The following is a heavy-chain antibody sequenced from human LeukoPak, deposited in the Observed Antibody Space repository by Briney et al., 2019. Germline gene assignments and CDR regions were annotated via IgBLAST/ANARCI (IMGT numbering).Heavy chain of an antibody. CDR1: GGSISSYY. CDR3: ARARINWFDP. J-gene: IGHJ5*02. Sequence: SETLSLTCTVSGGSISSYYWSWIRQPPGKGLEWIGYIYYSGSTNYNPSLKSRVTISVDTSKNQFSLKLSSVTAADTAVYYCARARINWFDPWGQGALVTVSS. CDR2: IYYSGST. V-gene: IGHV4-59*01.